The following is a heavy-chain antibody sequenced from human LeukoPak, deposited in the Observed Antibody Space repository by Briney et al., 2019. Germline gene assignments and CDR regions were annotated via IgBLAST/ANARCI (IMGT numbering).Heavy chain of an antibody. V-gene: IGHV7-4-1*02. Sequence: ASVTVSCTASGYTFTSYAMNWVRQAPGQGLEWMGWINTNTGNPTYAQGFTGRFVFSLDTSVSTAYLQISSLKAEDTAVYYCARERSGSSWRPIDYWGQGTLVTVSS. D-gene: IGHD6-13*01. CDR2: INTNTGNP. J-gene: IGHJ4*02. CDR1: GYTFTSYA. CDR3: ARERSGSSWRPIDY.